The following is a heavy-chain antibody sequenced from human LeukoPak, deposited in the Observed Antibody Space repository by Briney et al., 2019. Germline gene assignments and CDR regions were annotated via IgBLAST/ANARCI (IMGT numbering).Heavy chain of an antibody. CDR1: GGSISSYY. J-gene: IGHJ4*02. CDR2: IYYSGST. Sequence: SETLSLTCTVSGGSISSYYWSWIRQPPGKGLEWIGYIYYSGSTNYNPSLKSRVTISVDTSKNQFSLKLSSVTAADTAVYYCARHRGKYVPFDYWGQGTLVTVSS. CDR3: ARHRGKYVPFDY. V-gene: IGHV4-59*08. D-gene: IGHD1-14*01.